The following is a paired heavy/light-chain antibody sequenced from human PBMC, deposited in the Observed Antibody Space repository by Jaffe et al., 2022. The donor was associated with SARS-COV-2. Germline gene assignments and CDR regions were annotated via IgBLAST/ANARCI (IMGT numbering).Heavy chain of an antibody. Sequence: QVQLQESGPGLVKPSETLSLTCTVSGGSIINYYWSWIRQPPGKGLEWIGYIYYGGGINYNPSLKSRVTISVDKSKNQFALKLTSVTAADTAVYYCARGGDGYNYSYYYYYMDVWGKGTTVTVSS. CDR2: IYYGGGI. J-gene: IGHJ6*03. CDR1: GGSIINYY. CDR3: ARGGDGYNYSYYYYYMDV. D-gene: IGHD5-12*01. V-gene: IGHV4-59*01.
Light chain of an antibody. CDR1: GSNIGSNY. CDR3: AAWDDSLSAWV. V-gene: IGLV1-47*01. CDR2: RSN. J-gene: IGLJ3*02. Sequence: QSVLTQPPSASGTPGQRVTISCSGSGSNIGSNYVYWYQQLPGTAPKLLIHRSNQRPSGVPDRLSGSKSGTSASLAISGLRSEDEADYYCAAWDDSLSAWVFGGGTKLTVL.